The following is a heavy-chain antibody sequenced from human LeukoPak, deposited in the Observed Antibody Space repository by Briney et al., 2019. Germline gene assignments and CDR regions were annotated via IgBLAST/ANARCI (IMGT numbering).Heavy chain of an antibody. CDR3: AKVRGSSDY. J-gene: IGHJ4*02. V-gene: IGHV3-30*18. Sequence: GGSLRLSCAASGFTFSSYGMHWVGQGPGKGLEWVAVISYDGSNKYYADSVKGRFTISRDNSKNTLYLQMNSLRAEDTAVYYCAKVRGSSDYWGQGTLVTVSS. CDR1: GFTFSSYG. D-gene: IGHD1-26*01. CDR2: ISYDGSNK.